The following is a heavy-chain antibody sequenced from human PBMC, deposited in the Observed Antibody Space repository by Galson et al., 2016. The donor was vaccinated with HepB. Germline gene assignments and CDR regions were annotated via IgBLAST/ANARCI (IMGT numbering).Heavy chain of an antibody. J-gene: IGHJ4*02. CDR1: GFTFNNAW. D-gene: IGHD2-2*01. CDR2: IKSKTDGGTT. Sequence: SLRLSCAVSGFTFNNAWMSWVRQAPGKGLEWVGRIKSKTDGGTTDYAAPVKGRFTISRDDSKNTLYLQMNSLKAEDTAVYYRTRCRTSCSTFDYWGQGTLVTVSS. CDR3: TRCRTSCSTFDY. V-gene: IGHV3-15*01.